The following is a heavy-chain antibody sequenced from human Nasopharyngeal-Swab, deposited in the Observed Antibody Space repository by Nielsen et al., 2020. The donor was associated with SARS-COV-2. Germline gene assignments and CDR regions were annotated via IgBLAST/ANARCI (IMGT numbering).Heavy chain of an antibody. CDR2: ISWNSGSI. CDR1: GFTLDDYA. J-gene: IGHJ3*02. Sequence: SLKISCAASGFTLDDYAMHWVRQAPGKGLEWVSGISWNSGSIGYADSVKGRFTISRDNAKNSLYLQMNSLRAEDTALYYCAKYGRAFDIWGQGTMVTVSS. CDR3: AKYGRAFDI. V-gene: IGHV3-9*01.